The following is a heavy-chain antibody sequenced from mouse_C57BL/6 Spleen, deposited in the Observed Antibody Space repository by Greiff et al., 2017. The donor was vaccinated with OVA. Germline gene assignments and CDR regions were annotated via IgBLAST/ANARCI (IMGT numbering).Heavy chain of an antibody. Sequence: VQLQQSGAELVRPGASVTLSCKASGYTFTDYEMHWVKQTPVHGLEWIGAIDPETGGTAYNQKFKGKAILTADKSSSTAYMELRSLTSEDSAVYYCTRNYGSSYGYYAMDYWGQGTSVTVSS. V-gene: IGHV1-15*01. CDR1: GYTFTDYE. CDR2: IDPETGGT. CDR3: TRNYGSSYGYYAMDY. J-gene: IGHJ4*01. D-gene: IGHD1-1*01.